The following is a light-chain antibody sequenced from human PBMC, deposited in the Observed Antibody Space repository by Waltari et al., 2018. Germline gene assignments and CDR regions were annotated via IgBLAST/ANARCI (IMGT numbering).Light chain of an antibody. CDR3: QQCYTFPYT. V-gene: IGKV4-1*01. CDR1: QSVLSRSNNKNY. CDR2: WAS. J-gene: IGKJ2*01. Sequence: DIVLTQSPDSLAVSLGERAPINCKSSQSVLSRSNNKNYLGWYQKKPGQPPKLLITWASTRESGVPDRFRGSGSGTDFTLTISGLQAEDVAVYFCQQCYTFPYTFGQGTQLEIK.